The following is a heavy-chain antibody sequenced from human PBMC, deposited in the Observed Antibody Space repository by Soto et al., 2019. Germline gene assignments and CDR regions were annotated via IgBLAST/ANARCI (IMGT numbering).Heavy chain of an antibody. CDR3: ARAGHCISTSCYGYYYYGMDV. Sequence: QVQLVQSGAEVKKPGSSVKVSCKASGGTFSSYAISWVRQAPGQGLEWMGGIIPIFGTANYAQKFQGRVTITADESTSTAYMELSSLRSEDTAVYYCARAGHCISTSCYGYYYYGMDVWGQGTTVTVSS. CDR1: GGTFSSYA. V-gene: IGHV1-69*12. D-gene: IGHD2-2*01. J-gene: IGHJ6*02. CDR2: IIPIFGTA.